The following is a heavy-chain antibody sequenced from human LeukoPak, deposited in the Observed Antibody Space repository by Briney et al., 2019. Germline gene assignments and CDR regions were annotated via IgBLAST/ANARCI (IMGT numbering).Heavy chain of an antibody. CDR2: ISAYNGNT. CDR3: ARSARITMIVASDYYGMDV. D-gene: IGHD3-22*01. Sequence: ASVKVSCKASGYTFTSYGISWVRQAPGQGLEWMGWISAYNGNTNYAQKLQGGVTMTTDTSTSTAYMELRSLRSDDTAVYYCARSARITMIVASDYYGMDVWGQGTTVTVSS. J-gene: IGHJ6*02. CDR1: GYTFTSYG. V-gene: IGHV1-18*01.